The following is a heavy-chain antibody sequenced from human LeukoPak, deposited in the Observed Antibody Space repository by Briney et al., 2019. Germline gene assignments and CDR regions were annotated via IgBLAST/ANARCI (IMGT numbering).Heavy chain of an antibody. V-gene: IGHV3-30*03. Sequence: GGSLRLSCAASGFTFSSYAMSWVRQAPGKGLEWVAVISYDGSNKYYADSVKGRFTISRDNSKNTLYLQMNSLRAEDTAVYYCAGEHSSSYWGQGTLVTVSS. CDR1: GFTFSSYA. J-gene: IGHJ4*02. CDR3: AGEHSSSY. CDR2: ISYDGSNK. D-gene: IGHD6-6*01.